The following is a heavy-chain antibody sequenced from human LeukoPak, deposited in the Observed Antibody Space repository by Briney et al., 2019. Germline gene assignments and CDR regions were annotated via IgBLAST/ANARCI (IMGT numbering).Heavy chain of an antibody. Sequence: GASVKVSCKASGGTFSSYAISWVRQAPGRGLEWMGGIIPIFGTANYAQKFQGRVTITTDESTSTAYMELSSLRSEDTAVYYCARFSSSWFIFDYWGQGTLVTVSS. CDR1: GGTFSSYA. J-gene: IGHJ4*02. CDR2: IIPIFGTA. V-gene: IGHV1-69*05. CDR3: ARFSSSWFIFDY. D-gene: IGHD6-13*01.